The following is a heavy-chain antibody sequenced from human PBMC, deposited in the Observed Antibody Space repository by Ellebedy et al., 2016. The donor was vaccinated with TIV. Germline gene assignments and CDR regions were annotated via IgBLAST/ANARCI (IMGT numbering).Heavy chain of an antibody. CDR2: INQDGSES. CDR3: ATDPMDV. V-gene: IGHV3-7*01. CDR1: GFTFRDYG. Sequence: GESLKISCAASGFTFRDYGMSWVRQAPGKGLEWVANINQDGSESHYVDSVKGRITISRDNAKNSMYLQMNSLRVEDTALYYCATDPMDVWGKGTTITVSS. J-gene: IGHJ6*03.